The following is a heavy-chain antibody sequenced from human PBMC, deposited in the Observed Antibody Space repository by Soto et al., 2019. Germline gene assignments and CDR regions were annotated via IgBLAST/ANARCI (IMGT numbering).Heavy chain of an antibody. Sequence: SVKVSCKASGYTFTTYAISWVRQAPGQGLEWMGGIIPIFGTANYAQKFQGRVTITADESTSTAHMELSSPRSEDTAVYYCARVVGATTYYYYYGMDVWGQGTTVTVSS. CDR1: GYTFTTYA. CDR3: ARVVGATTYYYYYGMDV. J-gene: IGHJ6*02. V-gene: IGHV1-69*13. D-gene: IGHD1-26*01. CDR2: IIPIFGTA.